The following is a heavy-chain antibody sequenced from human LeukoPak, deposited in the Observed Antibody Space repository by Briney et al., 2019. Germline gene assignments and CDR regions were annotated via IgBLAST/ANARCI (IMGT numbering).Heavy chain of an antibody. J-gene: IGHJ4*02. V-gene: IGHV3-30*04. CDR3: ARGAAHDY. D-gene: IGHD6-25*01. CDR2: ISYDGSNK. Sequence: PGGSLRLSCAASGYTFSSYAMHWVRQAPGKGLEWVAVISYDGSNKYYADSVKGRFTISRDNSKNTLYLQMNSLRAEDTAVYYCARGAAHDYWGQGTLVTVSS. CDR1: GYTFSSYA.